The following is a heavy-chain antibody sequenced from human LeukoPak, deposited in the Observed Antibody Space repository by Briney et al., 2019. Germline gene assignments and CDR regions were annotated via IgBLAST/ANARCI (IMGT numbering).Heavy chain of an antibody. J-gene: IGHJ3*02. Sequence: PSETLSLTCTVSGGSISSYYWSWIRQPARKGLEWIGRIYTSGSTNYNPSLKSRVTMSVDTSKNQFSLKLSSVTAADTAVYYCARGLRDFWSGTYAFDIWGQGTMVTVSS. V-gene: IGHV4-4*07. D-gene: IGHD3-3*01. CDR1: GGSISSYY. CDR3: ARGLRDFWSGTYAFDI. CDR2: IYTSGST.